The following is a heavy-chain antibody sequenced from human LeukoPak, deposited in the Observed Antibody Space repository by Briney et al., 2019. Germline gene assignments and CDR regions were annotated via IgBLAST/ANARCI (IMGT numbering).Heavy chain of an antibody. Sequence: GRSLRLSCAASGFTFSSYGMHWVRQAPGKGLEWVAFIRYDGSNKYYADSVKGRFTISRDNSKNTLYLQMNSLRAEDTAVYYCAKEGPVAGTRVFDYWGQGTLVTVSS. J-gene: IGHJ4*02. V-gene: IGHV3-30*02. CDR1: GFTFSSYG. CDR3: AKEGPVAGTRVFDY. CDR2: IRYDGSNK. D-gene: IGHD6-19*01.